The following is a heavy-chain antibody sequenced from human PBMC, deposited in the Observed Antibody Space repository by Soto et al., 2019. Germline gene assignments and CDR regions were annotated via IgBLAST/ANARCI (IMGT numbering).Heavy chain of an antibody. CDR3: ANKFFGGWGSYRGWFDP. D-gene: IGHD3-16*02. J-gene: IGHJ5*02. CDR1: GFTFSSYA. Sequence: EVQLLESGGGLVQPGGSLRLSCAASGFTFSSYAMNWVRQAPGKGLEWVSIISGSGDSTYYADSVKGRFTISRDITKNALYLQMNSLRAEDTAVYYCANKFFGGWGSYRGWFDPWGQGTLVTVSS. CDR2: ISGSGDST. V-gene: IGHV3-23*01.